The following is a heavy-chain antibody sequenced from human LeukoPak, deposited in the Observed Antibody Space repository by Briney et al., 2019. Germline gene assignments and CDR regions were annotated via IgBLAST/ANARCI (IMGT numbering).Heavy chain of an antibody. CDR2: IKQDGSEK. J-gene: IGHJ4*02. Sequence: GGSLRLSCVASGFTFYNYAMTWVRQAPGKGLEWVANIKQDGSEKYYVDSVKGRFTISRDNAKNSLYLQLNSLRAEDTAVYYCARARGGYDFDYWGQGTLVTVSS. D-gene: IGHD5-12*01. CDR1: GFTFYNYA. CDR3: ARARGGYDFDY. V-gene: IGHV3-7*03.